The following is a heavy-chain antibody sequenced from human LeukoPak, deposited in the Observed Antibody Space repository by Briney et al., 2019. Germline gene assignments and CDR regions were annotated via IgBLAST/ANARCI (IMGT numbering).Heavy chain of an antibody. CDR1: GFTFSRHG. CDR3: AREAAWGNWYFDL. D-gene: IGHD3-16*01. J-gene: IGHJ2*01. CDR2: IGDTGRAK. Sequence: GGSLRLSCAASGFTFSRHGMHWVRQAPGKGLEWVAVIGDTGRAKYYADSVEGRFTASRDNSKNTLYLEMNSLRYDDTALYYCAREAAWGNWYFDLWGRGTLVTVSS. V-gene: IGHV3-30*03.